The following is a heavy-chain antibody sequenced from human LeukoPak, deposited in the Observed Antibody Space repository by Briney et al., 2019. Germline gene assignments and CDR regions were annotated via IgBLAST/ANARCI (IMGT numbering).Heavy chain of an antibody. CDR3: ARSRRYSYVYDAFDI. Sequence: GGSLRLSCAASGFTFSSYAMHWVRQAPGKGLEWVAVISYDGGNKYYADSVKGRFTISRDNSKNTLYLQMNSLRAEDTAVYYCARSRRYSYVYDAFDIWGQGTMVTVSS. D-gene: IGHD5-18*01. J-gene: IGHJ3*02. CDR2: ISYDGGNK. V-gene: IGHV3-30-3*01. CDR1: GFTFSSYA.